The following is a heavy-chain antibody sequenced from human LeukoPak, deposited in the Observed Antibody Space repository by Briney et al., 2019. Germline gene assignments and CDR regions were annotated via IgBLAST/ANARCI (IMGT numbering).Heavy chain of an antibody. CDR2: ISGSGGST. CDR1: GFTFRSYA. D-gene: IGHD6-13*01. V-gene: IGHV3-23*01. CDR3: ARTPYSSSSGGYFQH. J-gene: IGHJ1*01. Sequence: GGSLRLSCAASGFTFRSYAMSWVRQAPGKGLEWVSTISGSGGSTYYADSVKGRFTISRDNSKNTLYLQMNSLKTEDTAVYYCARTPYSSSSGGYFQHWGQGTLVTVSS.